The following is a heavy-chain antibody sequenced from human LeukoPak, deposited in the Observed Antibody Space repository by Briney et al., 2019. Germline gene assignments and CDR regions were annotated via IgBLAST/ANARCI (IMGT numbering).Heavy chain of an antibody. CDR1: GGSISSYY. J-gene: IGHJ6*03. CDR2: IYYSGST. D-gene: IGHD3-3*01. V-gene: IGHV4-59*01. CDR3: ARGTYYDFWSGYYTGDYYYYMDV. Sequence: PPETLSLTCTVSGGSISSYYWSWIRQPPGKGLEWIGNIYYSGSTNYNPSLRSRVTISVDTSKNQCSLKLSSVTAADTAVYYCARGTYYDFWSGYYTGDYYYYMDVWGKGTTVTVSS.